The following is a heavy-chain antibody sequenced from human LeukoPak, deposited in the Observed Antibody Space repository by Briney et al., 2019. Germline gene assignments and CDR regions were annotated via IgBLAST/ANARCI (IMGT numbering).Heavy chain of an antibody. CDR3: AKDTEVFSYGDYVDY. J-gene: IGHJ4*02. D-gene: IGHD4-17*01. V-gene: IGHV3-30*02. CDR1: GFTFSSYG. Sequence: GGSLRLSCAASGFTFSSYGMHWVRQAPGKGLEWVAFIRYDGSNKYYADSVKGRFTISRDNSKNTLCLQMNSLRAEDTAVYYCAKDTEVFSYGDYVDYWGQGTLVTVSS. CDR2: IRYDGSNK.